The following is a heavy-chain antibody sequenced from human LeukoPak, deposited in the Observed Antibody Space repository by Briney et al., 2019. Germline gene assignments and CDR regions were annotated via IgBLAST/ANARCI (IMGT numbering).Heavy chain of an antibody. D-gene: IGHD6-19*01. V-gene: IGHV3-53*04. CDR1: GFTVSSNY. CDR2: IYSGGST. J-gene: IGHJ6*02. CDR3: ARDGSGWANYYYYGMDV. Sequence: GGSLRLSCAASGFTVSSNYMSWVRQAPGKGLEWVSVIYSGGSTYYADSVKGRFTTSRHNSKNTLYLQMNSLRAEDTAVYYCARDGSGWANYYYYGMDVWGQGTTVTVSS.